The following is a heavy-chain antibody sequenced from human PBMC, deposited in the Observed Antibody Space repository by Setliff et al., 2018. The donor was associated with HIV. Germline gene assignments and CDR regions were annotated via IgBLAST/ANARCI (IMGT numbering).Heavy chain of an antibody. V-gene: IGHV4-39*02. CDR1: GDSLSGSGFY. CDR3: ARLGSGWNWVTRIDY. D-gene: IGHD6-19*01. CDR2: IYYTGST. J-gene: IGHJ4*02. Sequence: SETLSLTCNVSGDSLSGSGFYWGWLRQPPGKGLQWIGSIYYTGSTYYNLSLTSRVTISMDTSKNLFFLTVRSVTATDTGIYYCARLGSGWNWVTRIDYWVRGTLVTVSS.